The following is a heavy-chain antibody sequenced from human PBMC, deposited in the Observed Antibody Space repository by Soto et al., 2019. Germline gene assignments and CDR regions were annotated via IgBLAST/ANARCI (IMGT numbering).Heavy chain of an antibody. Sequence: PSETLSLTFAVSGGSISIGGYSWSWIRQPPGKGLEWIGYIYHSGSTYYNPSLKSRVTISVDRSKNQFSLKLSSVTAADTAVYYCARAHYGSGRYYYGMDVWGQGTTVT. CDR2: IYHSGST. J-gene: IGHJ6*02. CDR3: ARAHYGSGRYYYGMDV. CDR1: GGSISIGGYS. V-gene: IGHV4-30-2*01. D-gene: IGHD3-10*01.